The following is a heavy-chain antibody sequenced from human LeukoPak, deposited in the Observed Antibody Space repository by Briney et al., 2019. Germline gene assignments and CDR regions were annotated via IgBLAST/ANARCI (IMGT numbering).Heavy chain of an antibody. V-gene: IGHV4-59*12. CDR1: GGSISSYY. Sequence: PSETLSLTCTVSGGSISSYYWSWIRQPPGKGLEWIAYISDIGSINYNPSLKSRVTISLDTSKNQFSLKLSSVTAADTAVYYCARGRGYYDFWSGTPMYYYYGMDVWGQGTTVTVSS. J-gene: IGHJ6*02. CDR3: ARGRGYYDFWSGTPMYYYYGMDV. D-gene: IGHD3-3*01. CDR2: ISDIGSI.